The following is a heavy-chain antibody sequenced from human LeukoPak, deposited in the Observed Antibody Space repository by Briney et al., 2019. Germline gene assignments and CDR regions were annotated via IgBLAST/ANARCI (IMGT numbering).Heavy chain of an antibody. CDR3: ARSGHYGDYVGLDY. J-gene: IGHJ4*02. Sequence: ASVKVSCKASGYTFTGYYMHWVRQAPGQGLEWMGRINPNSGNTGYAQKFQGRGTMTRNTSISTAYMELSSLRSEDTAVYYCARSGHYGDYVGLDYWGQGTLVTVSS. D-gene: IGHD4-17*01. V-gene: IGHV1-8*02. CDR2: INPNSGNT. CDR1: GYTFTGYY.